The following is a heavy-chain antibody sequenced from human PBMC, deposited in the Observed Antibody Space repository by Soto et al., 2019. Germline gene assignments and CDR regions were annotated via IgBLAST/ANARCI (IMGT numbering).Heavy chain of an antibody. J-gene: IGHJ4*02. Sequence: QVQLVQSAAEMKKPGASVEVSCKASGYTFTSYVINWVRQAPGQGLEWMGYINTYAGNSYYDQKLQGRVTMTTDKSSTTAYMELRSLTSDDTAVYYCARIPVAGHGYYDYWGQGTLVTVSS. CDR1: GYTFTSYV. CDR3: ARIPVAGHGYYDY. V-gene: IGHV1-18*01. CDR2: INTYAGNS. D-gene: IGHD6-19*01.